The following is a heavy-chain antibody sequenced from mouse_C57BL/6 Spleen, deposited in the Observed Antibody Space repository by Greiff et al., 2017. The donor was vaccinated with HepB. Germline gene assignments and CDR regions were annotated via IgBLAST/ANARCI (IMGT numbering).Heavy chain of an antibody. J-gene: IGHJ3*01. D-gene: IGHD2-3*01. CDR3: ARHGDDGYYVWFAY. V-gene: IGHV5-17*01. CDR2: ISSGSSTI. Sequence: EVQVVESGGGLVKPGGSLKLSCAASGFTFSDYGMHWVRQAPEKGLEWVAYISSGSSTIYYADTVKGRFTISRDNAKNTLFLQMTSLRSEDTAMYYCARHGDDGYYVWFAYWGQGTLVTVSA. CDR1: GFTFSDYG.